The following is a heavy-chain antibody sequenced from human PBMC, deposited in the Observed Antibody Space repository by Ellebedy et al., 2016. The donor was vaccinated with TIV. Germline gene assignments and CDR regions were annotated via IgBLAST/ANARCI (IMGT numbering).Heavy chain of an antibody. CDR3: ARDMTTVTINWFEP. CDR2: INAGNGNT. CDR1: GYTFTSYA. J-gene: IGHJ5*02. D-gene: IGHD4-17*01. V-gene: IGHV1-3*01. Sequence: ASVQVSCXASGYTFTSYAMHWVRQAPGQRLEWMGWINAGNGNTKYSQKFQGRVTITRDTSASTAYMELSSLRSEDTAVYYCARDMTTVTINWFEPWGQGTLVTVSS.